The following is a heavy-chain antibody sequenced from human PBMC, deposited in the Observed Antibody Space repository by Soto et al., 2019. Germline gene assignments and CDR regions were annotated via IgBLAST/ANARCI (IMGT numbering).Heavy chain of an antibody. D-gene: IGHD1-1*01. CDR1: GGTFSSDA. CDR3: ARVNWNRRWGDVDY. J-gene: IGHJ4*02. Sequence: QVQLVQSASEVKKPGSSVKVSCKTSGGTFSSDAINWVRQAPGQGLEWMGGIIPMFDAPNYTQELQRRATITADESTNTVYRERSSLRSECTAIYYFARVNWNRRWGDVDYWGKGTLVTVS. CDR2: IIPMFDAP. V-gene: IGHV1-69*01.